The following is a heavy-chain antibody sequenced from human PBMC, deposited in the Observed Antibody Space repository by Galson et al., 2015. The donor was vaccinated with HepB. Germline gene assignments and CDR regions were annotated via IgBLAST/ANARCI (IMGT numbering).Heavy chain of an antibody. D-gene: IGHD3-3*01. J-gene: IGHJ6*02. CDR1: GYTFTSYD. Sequence: SVKVSCKASGYTFTSYDINWVRQATGQGLEWMGWMNPNSGNTGYAQKFQGRVTMTRNTSISTAYMELSSLRSEDTAVYYCARGKVSGRFLEWLSYYYYYGMDVWGQGTTVTVSS. V-gene: IGHV1-8*01. CDR2: MNPNSGNT. CDR3: ARGKVSGRFLEWLSYYYYYGMDV.